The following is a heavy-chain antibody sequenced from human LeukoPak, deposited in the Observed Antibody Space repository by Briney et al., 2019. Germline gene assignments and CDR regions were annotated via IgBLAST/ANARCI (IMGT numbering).Heavy chain of an antibody. V-gene: IGHV6-1*01. Sequence: SQTLSLTCAISGDSVSSNSAAWTWIRQSPSRGLEWLGRTYYRSKWYNDYAVSVKSRITINPDTSKNQFSLQLNSVTPEDTAVYYCARARVGATTRYYYYYYGMDVWGQGTTVTVSS. CDR2: TYYRSKWYN. CDR3: ARARVGATTRYYYYYYGMDV. CDR1: GDSVSSNSAA. J-gene: IGHJ6*02. D-gene: IGHD1-26*01.